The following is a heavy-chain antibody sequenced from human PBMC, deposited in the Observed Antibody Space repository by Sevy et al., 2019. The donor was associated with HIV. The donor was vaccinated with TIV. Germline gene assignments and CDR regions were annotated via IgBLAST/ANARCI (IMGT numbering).Heavy chain of an antibody. Sequence: SETLSLTCSVSGGSISSYFWTWVRQSPGKGLEWIGNIYFTGNTDYSPSLKSRVTLSLDTSKSQFSLTLKSVTAADTAIYFCARDSTTRPKVLDYWGQGTLVTVSS. D-gene: IGHD1-1*01. V-gene: IGHV4-59*01. CDR2: IYFTGNT. CDR3: ARDSTTRPKVLDY. J-gene: IGHJ4*02. CDR1: GGSISSYF.